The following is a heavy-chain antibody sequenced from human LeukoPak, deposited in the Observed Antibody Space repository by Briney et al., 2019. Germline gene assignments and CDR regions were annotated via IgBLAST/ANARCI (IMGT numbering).Heavy chain of an antibody. CDR3: AGILPRFAKENKAMIGAFDI. V-gene: IGHV3-66*01. J-gene: IGHJ3*02. Sequence: PGGSLRLSCAASGFTVSSNYMSWVRQAPGKGLEWVSVIYSGGSTYYADSVKGRFTISRDNSKNTLYLQMSSLGAEDTAVYYCAGILPRFAKENKAMIGAFDIWGQGTMVTVSS. CDR2: IYSGGST. D-gene: IGHD3-22*01. CDR1: GFTVSSNY.